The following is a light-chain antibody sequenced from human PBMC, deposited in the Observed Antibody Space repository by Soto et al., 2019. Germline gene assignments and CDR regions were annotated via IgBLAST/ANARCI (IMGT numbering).Light chain of an antibody. Sequence: QCVLTKPASGKTVPVQGGTISCSGSSSNIGNNYVSWYQQLPGTAPKLLIYENNKRPSGIPDRFSGSKSGTSATMGITGLQTGDEADYYCGTWDSSLSAYVFGTGTKVTVL. J-gene: IGLJ1*01. V-gene: IGLV1-51*02. CDR1: SSNIGNNY. CDR2: ENN. CDR3: GTWDSSLSAYV.